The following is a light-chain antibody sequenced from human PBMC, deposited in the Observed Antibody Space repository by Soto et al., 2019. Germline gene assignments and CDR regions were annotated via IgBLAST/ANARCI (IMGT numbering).Light chain of an antibody. CDR3: QQSYSMPRT. Sequence: DIQMTQSPSPLSASVGDRVTITCRASQSVSSYLNWYQQKPGKAPKLLIYGASSLQSGVPSRFSGSESETDFTLTISSLQPEDVATYYCQQSYSMPRTFGQGTKVEIK. J-gene: IGKJ1*01. CDR1: QSVSSY. V-gene: IGKV1-39*01. CDR2: GAS.